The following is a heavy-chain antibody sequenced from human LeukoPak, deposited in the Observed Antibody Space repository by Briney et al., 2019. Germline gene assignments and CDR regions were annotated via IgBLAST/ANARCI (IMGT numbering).Heavy chain of an antibody. CDR2: ISSSGSTI. Sequence: GGSLRLSCAASGFTFSSYEMNWVRQAPGKGLEWVSYISSSGSTIYYADSVKGRFTISRDNAKNSLYLQMNSLRAEDTAVYYCARDPVIAAAGRAPGYWGQGTLVTVSS. V-gene: IGHV3-48*03. CDR1: GFTFSSYE. D-gene: IGHD6-13*01. J-gene: IGHJ4*02. CDR3: ARDPVIAAAGRAPGY.